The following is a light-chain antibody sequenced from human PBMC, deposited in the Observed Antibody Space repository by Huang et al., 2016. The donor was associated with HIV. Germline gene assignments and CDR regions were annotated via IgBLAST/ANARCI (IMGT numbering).Light chain of an antibody. V-gene: IGKV1-9*01. CDR2: AAS. Sequence: IQLTQSPSSLSASVGDRVTITCRASQGGSSYLAWYQQKPGKVPKLLIYAASTLQSGVPSRFSGSGSGTDFTLTISSLQPEDFATYYCQQLYDYPLTFGPGTKVDIK. J-gene: IGKJ3*01. CDR3: QQLYDYPLT. CDR1: QGGSSY.